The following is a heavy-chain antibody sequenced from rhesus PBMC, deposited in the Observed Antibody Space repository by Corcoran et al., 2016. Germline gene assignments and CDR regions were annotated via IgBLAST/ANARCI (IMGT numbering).Heavy chain of an antibody. Sequence: QVTLKESGPALVKPTQTLTLTCTFSGLSISTSGTGVGWIRQPPGKALEWLASIYWNDSKYYSTSLKSRLTISKDTSKNQVVLTMTNMDPVGTATYYCARVRSSFDDWGQGVLVTVSS. CDR3: ARVRSSFDD. CDR1: GLSISTSGTG. D-gene: IGHD2-15*01. CDR2: IYWNDSK. J-gene: IGHJ4*01. V-gene: IGHV2-95*01.